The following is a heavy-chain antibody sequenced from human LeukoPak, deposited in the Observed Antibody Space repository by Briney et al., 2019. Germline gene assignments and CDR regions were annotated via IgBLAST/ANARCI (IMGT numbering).Heavy chain of an antibody. CDR2: IRYDGSNK. V-gene: IGHV3-30*02. Sequence: GGSLRLSCAASGFTFGSYGMHWVRHAPGRGLEWVALIRYDGSNKYYAGSVKGRFTISRDNSKNTLYLQMNSLRAEDTAVYYCTRNLGYCTGGGCYADYWGQGTLVTVSS. CDR3: TRNLGYCTGGGCYADY. CDR1: GFTFGSYG. J-gene: IGHJ4*02. D-gene: IGHD2-15*01.